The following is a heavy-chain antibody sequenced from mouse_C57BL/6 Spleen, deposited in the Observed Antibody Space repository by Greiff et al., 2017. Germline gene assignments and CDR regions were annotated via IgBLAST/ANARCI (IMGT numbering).Heavy chain of an antibody. Sequence: EVQRVESGGGLVQPGGSLKLSCAASGFTFSDYYMYWVRQTPEKRLECVAYISNGGGSTYYPDTVKGRFTISRDNAKNTLYLQMSRLKSEDTAMYYCARGGTGTGYFDYWGQGTTLTVSS. CDR3: ARGGTGTGYFDY. D-gene: IGHD4-1*01. J-gene: IGHJ2*01. CDR2: ISNGGGST. CDR1: GFTFSDYY. V-gene: IGHV5-12*01.